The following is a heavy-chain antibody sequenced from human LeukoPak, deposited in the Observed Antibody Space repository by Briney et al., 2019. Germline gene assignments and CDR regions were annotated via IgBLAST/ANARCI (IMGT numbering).Heavy chain of an antibody. CDR1: GGSISSYY. J-gene: IGHJ4*02. Sequence: SETLSLTCTVSGGSISSYYWSWIRQPAGKGLEWIGRIYTSGSTNYNPSLKSRVTMSVDTSKNQFSLKLSSVTAADTAVYYCARDPRSGWYRLPGHFDYWGQGTLVTVSS. CDR3: ARDPRSGWYRLPGHFDY. D-gene: IGHD6-19*01. CDR2: IYTSGST. V-gene: IGHV4-4*07.